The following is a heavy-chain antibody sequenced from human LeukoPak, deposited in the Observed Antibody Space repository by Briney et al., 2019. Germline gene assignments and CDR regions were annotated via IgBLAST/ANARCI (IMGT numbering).Heavy chain of an antibody. D-gene: IGHD5-12*01. CDR1: GCTFSSYA. J-gene: IGHJ6*04. CDR2: IIPIFGTA. Sequence: SVKVSCKSSGCTFSSYAISWVRQAPGQGLEWMGGIIPIFGTANYAQKFQGRVTITADESTSTAYMELSSLRSEDTAVYYCAREISPPYDPYYYYYGMDVWGKGTTVTVSS. V-gene: IGHV1-69*13. CDR3: AREISPPYDPYYYYYGMDV.